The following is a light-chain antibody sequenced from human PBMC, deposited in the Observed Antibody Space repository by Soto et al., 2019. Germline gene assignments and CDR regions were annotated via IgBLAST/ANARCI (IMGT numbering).Light chain of an antibody. J-gene: IGLJ1*01. V-gene: IGLV2-14*01. CDR3: TSYIRSCTYV. Sequence: QSVLTQPASVSGSPGQSITISCTGTSSDIGRYNYVSWYQQYPGKAPKFMIYDVSNRPSGVSNRFSGSKSGNTASLTISGLQAEFYADYYYTSYIRSCTYVFGTGTKVTVL. CDR2: DVS. CDR1: SSDIGRYNY.